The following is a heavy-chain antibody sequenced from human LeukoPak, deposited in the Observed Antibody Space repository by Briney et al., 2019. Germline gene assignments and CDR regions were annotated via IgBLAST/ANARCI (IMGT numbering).Heavy chain of an antibody. CDR3: ARVWELSFDY. D-gene: IGHD1-26*01. CDR2: SYNGDTS. CDR1: GFTFSTDH. J-gene: IGHJ4*02. Sequence: PGGSLRLSCAASGFTFSTDHMSWVRQAPGKGLEWVAISYNGDTSQHAESVKGRFTISRDNSKNTLYLQMNSLRAEDTPLYYCARVWELSFDYWGQGTLVTVSS. V-gene: IGHV3-53*01.